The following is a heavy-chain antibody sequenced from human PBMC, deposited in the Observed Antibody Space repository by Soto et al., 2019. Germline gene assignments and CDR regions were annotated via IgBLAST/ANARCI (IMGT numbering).Heavy chain of an antibody. J-gene: IGHJ6*02. CDR2: ITFSGNTV. Sequence: PGGSRRLSFAACGFTLSDSYMSWIRQAPGKGLEWISYITFSGNTVYYADSLKGRFTISRDNAKNSLYLQMNRLRAEDTAVYYCARVSWREKYGMDVWGQGTTVTV. CDR1: GFTLSDSY. CDR3: ARVSWREKYGMDV. V-gene: IGHV3-11*01.